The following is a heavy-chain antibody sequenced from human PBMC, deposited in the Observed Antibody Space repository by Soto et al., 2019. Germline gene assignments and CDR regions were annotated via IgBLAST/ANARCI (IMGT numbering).Heavy chain of an antibody. D-gene: IGHD4-4*01. CDR2: IKPDESEK. V-gene: IGHV3-7*01. CDR1: GFTFSDSW. CDR3: VRGGSNYAS. J-gene: IGHJ5*02. Sequence: GALRLSCTASGFTFSDSWMTWVRQAPGKGLEWVARIKPDESEKKYADSVKGRFSISRDNAKNSMYLQMDSLRGEDTAVYYCVRGGSNYASWGQGTLVTVSS.